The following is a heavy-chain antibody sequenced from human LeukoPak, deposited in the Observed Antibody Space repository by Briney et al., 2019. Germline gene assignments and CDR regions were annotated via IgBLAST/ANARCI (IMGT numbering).Heavy chain of an antibody. D-gene: IGHD3-22*01. CDR1: GGSISSSSYY. J-gene: IGHJ4*02. CDR3: ARTLTAGYYDSSGYYRPQKYYFDY. V-gene: IGHV4-39*01. Sequence: SETLSLTCTVSGGSISSSSYYWGWIRQPPGEGLEWIGSIYYSGSTYYNPSLKSRVTISVDTSKNQFSLKLSSVTAADTAVYYCARTLTAGYYDSSGYYRPQKYYFDYWGQGTLVTVSS. CDR2: IYYSGST.